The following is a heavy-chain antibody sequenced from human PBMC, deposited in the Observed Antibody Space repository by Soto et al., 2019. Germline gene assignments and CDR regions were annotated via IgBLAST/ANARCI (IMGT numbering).Heavy chain of an antibody. CDR3: AGHSSGVPGYYYGMDV. CDR2: FIPIFGTA. Sequence: QVQLVQSGAAVKKPGSSVKVSCKASGGPFSSYAISWVRQAPGQGLEWMGGFIPIFGTASYALNFQGRVTITADESTSTAYMELSSLRSEDTALYYCAGHSSGVPGYYYGMDVWGQGTTVTVTS. CDR1: GGPFSSYA. V-gene: IGHV1-69*12. D-gene: IGHD3-22*01. J-gene: IGHJ6*02.